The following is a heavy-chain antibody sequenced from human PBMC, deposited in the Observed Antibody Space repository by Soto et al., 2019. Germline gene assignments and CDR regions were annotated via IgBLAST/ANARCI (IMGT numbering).Heavy chain of an antibody. J-gene: IGHJ4*02. Sequence: GASVKVSCKASGYTFTSYGISWVRQAPGQGLEWMGRIIPFHGIANYAQKVQGRVTITADKSTSTAYMELSSLRSEDTAVYYCARERVDCSSTSCYRKIIDYWGQGTLVTVSS. CDR1: GYTFTSYG. CDR2: IIPFHGIA. CDR3: ARERVDCSSTSCYRKIIDY. D-gene: IGHD2-2*01. V-gene: IGHV1-69*04.